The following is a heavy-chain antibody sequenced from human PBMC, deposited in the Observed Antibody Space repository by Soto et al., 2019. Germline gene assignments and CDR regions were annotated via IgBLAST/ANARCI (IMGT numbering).Heavy chain of an antibody. V-gene: IGHV1-69*13. CDR3: ARVPPPAASPDYYYYGMDV. D-gene: IGHD2-2*01. CDR2: IIPIFGTA. J-gene: IGHJ6*02. Sequence: ASVKVSCKASVGTFSSYAISWVRQAHGQRLEWMGGIIPIFGTANYAQKFQGRVTITADESTSTAYMELSSLRSEDTAVYYCARVPPPAASPDYYYYGMDVWGQGTTVTVSS. CDR1: VGTFSSYA.